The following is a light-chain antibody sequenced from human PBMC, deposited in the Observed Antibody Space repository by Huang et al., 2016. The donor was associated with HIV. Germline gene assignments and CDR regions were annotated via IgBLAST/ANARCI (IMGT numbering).Light chain of an antibody. Sequence: IVLTQYPATLSLSPGERATLSCRASQSVSSYLAWYQPKPGQDPRLLSNDASNRATGIPAMFSGSGSGTEFTLTISSLEPEEFAVYYCQQRGNWPWTFGQGTKVEIK. CDR3: QQRGNWPWT. V-gene: IGKV3-11*01. CDR1: QSVSSY. CDR2: DAS. J-gene: IGKJ1*01.